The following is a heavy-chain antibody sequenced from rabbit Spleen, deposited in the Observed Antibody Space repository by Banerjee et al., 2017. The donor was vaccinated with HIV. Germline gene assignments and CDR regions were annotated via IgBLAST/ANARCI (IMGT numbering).Heavy chain of an antibody. Sequence: QSLEESGGDLVKPGASLTLSCKASGFDFSSSGWICWVRQAPGKGLEWIGGIYGGSSGSTYYASWAKGRFTISKASSTTVTLQMTSLTVADTATYFCARFYAGYGDFGYAAMWGPGTLVTVS. V-gene: IGHV1S40*01. CDR1: GFDFSSSGW. D-gene: IGHD7-1*01. J-gene: IGHJ4*01. CDR3: ARFYAGYGDFGYAAM. CDR2: IYGGSSGST.